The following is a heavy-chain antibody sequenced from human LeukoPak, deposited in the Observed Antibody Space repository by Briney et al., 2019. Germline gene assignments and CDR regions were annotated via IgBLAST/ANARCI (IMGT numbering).Heavy chain of an antibody. V-gene: IGHV1-69*13. CDR3: ARVPPGYYYYYYMDV. CDR1: GGTFSSYA. CDR2: IIPIFGTA. Sequence: SVGVSCKASGGTFSSYAISWVRQAPGQGLEWMGGIIPIFGTANYAQKFQGRVTITADESTSTAYMELSSLRSEDTAVYYCARVPPGYYYYYYMDVWGKGTTVTVSS. J-gene: IGHJ6*03.